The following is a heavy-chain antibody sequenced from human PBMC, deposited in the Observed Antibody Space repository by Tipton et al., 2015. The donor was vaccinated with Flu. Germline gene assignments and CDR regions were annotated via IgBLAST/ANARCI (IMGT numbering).Heavy chain of an antibody. Sequence: TLSLTCTVSGGSISSGSYYWSWIRQPAGKGLEWIGRIYTSGSTNYNPSLKSRVTISVDTSKNQFSLKLSSVTAADTAVYYCARGLRAVVRSPLHYWGQGTLVTVSS. CDR2: IYTSGST. CDR3: ARGLRAVVRSPLHY. J-gene: IGHJ4*02. V-gene: IGHV4-61*02. CDR1: GGSISSGSYY. D-gene: IGHD4-23*01.